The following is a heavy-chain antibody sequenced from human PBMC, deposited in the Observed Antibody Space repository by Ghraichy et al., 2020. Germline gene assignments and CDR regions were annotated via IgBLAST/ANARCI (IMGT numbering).Heavy chain of an antibody. CDR1: GGSFSGYY. Sequence: ETLSLTCAVYGGSFSGYYWSWIRQPPGKGLEWIGEINHSGSTNYNPSLKSRVTISVDTSKNQFSLKLSSVTAADTAVYYCARAHSNRGSDYWGQGTLVTVPS. CDR3: ARAHSNRGSDY. J-gene: IGHJ4*02. D-gene: IGHD2-15*01. CDR2: INHSGST. V-gene: IGHV4-34*01.